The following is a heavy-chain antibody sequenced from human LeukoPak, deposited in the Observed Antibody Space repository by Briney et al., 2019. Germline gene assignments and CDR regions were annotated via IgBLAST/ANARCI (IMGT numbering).Heavy chain of an antibody. CDR3: ARVAESWEFDY. V-gene: IGHV4-30-2*01. CDR1: GGSISSGGYS. D-gene: IGHD1-26*01. J-gene: IGHJ4*02. Sequence: SQNLSLTCAVSGGSISSGGYSWSWIRQPPGKGLEWIGYIYHSGSTYYNPSLKSRVTISVDRSKNQFSLKLSSVTAADTAVYYCARVAESWEFDYWGQGTLVTVSS. CDR2: IYHSGST.